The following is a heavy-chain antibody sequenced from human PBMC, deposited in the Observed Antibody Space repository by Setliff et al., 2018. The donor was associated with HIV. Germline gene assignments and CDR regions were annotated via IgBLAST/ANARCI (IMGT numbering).Heavy chain of an antibody. CDR1: GFSFSSYG. CDR2: ISSTSSNI. J-gene: IGHJ6*03. V-gene: IGHV3-48*01. D-gene: IGHD6-19*01. CDR3: ARDSGGWYPTGDYYYYYMDV. Sequence: GGSLRLSCAASGFSFSSYGMNWVRQAPGKGLEWVSYISSTSSNIYYVDSVEGRFTISRDNADNSLYLQMNSLRAEDTAVYYCARDSGGWYPTGDYYYYYMDVWGKGTTVTV.